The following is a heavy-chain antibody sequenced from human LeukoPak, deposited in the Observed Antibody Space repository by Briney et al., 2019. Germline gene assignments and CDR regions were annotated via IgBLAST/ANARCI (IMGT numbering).Heavy chain of an antibody. CDR2: ISSSSSTI. Sequence: PGGSLRLSCAASGFTFSSYSMKWVRQAPGKGLEWVSYISSSSSTIYYADSVKGRFTIPRNNSKNTPYLQMNSLRAEDTAVYYCAKGGLSRAGLDFWGQGTLVTVSS. CDR1: GFTFSSYS. V-gene: IGHV3-48*01. D-gene: IGHD5/OR15-5a*01. CDR3: AKGGLSRAGLDF. J-gene: IGHJ4*02.